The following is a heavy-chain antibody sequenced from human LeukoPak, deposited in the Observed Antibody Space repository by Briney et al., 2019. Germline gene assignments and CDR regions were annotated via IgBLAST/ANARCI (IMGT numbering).Heavy chain of an antibody. Sequence: SETLSLTCTVSGGSVSSGSYYWSWIRQPPGKGLEWIGYIYYSGSTNYNPSLKSRVTISVDTSKNQFSLKLSSVTAADAAVYYCARGLSSIAAPGSWFDPWGQGTLVTVSS. V-gene: IGHV4-61*01. J-gene: IGHJ5*02. CDR2: IYYSGST. D-gene: IGHD6-13*01. CDR3: ARGLSSIAAPGSWFDP. CDR1: GGSVSSGSYY.